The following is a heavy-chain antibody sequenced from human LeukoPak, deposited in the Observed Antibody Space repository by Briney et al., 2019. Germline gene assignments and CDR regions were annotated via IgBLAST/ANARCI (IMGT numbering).Heavy chain of an antibody. CDR2: INWSGRVT. CDR3: ARKVLTATTGFDS. J-gene: IGHJ4*02. D-gene: IGHD2-21*02. V-gene: IGHV3-20*04. CDR1: GFTFDDYT. Sequence: GGSLRLSCAASGFTFDDYTMTWVRQAPGKGLEWVATINWSGRVTTYADSVKGRFTISRDTAKNSLYLQMGNLRNDDTALYYCARKVLTATTGFDSWGQGTLVTVSS.